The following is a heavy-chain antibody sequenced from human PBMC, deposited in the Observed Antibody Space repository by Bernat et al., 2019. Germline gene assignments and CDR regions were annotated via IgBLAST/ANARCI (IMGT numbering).Heavy chain of an antibody. J-gene: IGHJ2*01. D-gene: IGHD6-13*01. V-gene: IGHV3-30-3*01. CDR2: ISYDGSNK. CDR1: GFTFSSCA. Sequence: QVQLVESGGGVVQPGRSLRLSCAASGFTFSSCAMHWVRQAPGKGLEWVAVISYDGSNKYYADSVKGRFTISRDNSKNTLYLQMNSLRAEDTAVYYCARVGRQGSSLNNYWYFDLWGRGTLVTVSS. CDR3: ARVGRQGSSLNNYWYFDL.